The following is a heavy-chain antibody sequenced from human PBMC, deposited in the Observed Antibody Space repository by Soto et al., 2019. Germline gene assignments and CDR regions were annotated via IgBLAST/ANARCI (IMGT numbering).Heavy chain of an antibody. D-gene: IGHD5-12*01. CDR1: GGTFSSYA. J-gene: IGHJ4*02. CDR3: VRVVAIPGYPDN. Sequence: QVQLVQSGAEVRQPASSVKVSCKTSGGTFSSYAISWVRQAPGQGLECMGGIVPIVDTSTYAQKFQGRVTITADESTSTVYMELSSLRSHDTAVYYCVRVVAIPGYPDNWGQGTLVTVSS. V-gene: IGHV1-69*12. CDR2: IVPIVDTS.